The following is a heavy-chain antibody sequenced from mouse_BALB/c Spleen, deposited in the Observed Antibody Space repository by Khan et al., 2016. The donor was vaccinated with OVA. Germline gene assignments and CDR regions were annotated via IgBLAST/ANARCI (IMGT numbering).Heavy chain of an antibody. CDR3: TRSYDSYYFDY. Sequence: VQLKQSGTVLARPGASVKMSCKASGYIFTSYWMHWVKQRPGQGLEWIGAIYPGNSDTRYNQKFKGKAKLTAVTSASTAYMELSSLTNEDSAVYYCTRSYDSYYFDYWGQGTTLTVSS. CDR1: GYIFTSYW. V-gene: IGHV1-5*01. CDR2: IYPGNSDT. D-gene: IGHD2-4*01. J-gene: IGHJ2*01.